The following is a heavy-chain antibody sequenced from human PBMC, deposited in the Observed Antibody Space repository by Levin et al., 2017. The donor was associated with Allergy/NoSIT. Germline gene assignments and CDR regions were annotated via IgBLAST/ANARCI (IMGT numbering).Heavy chain of an antibody. CDR3: AKSLGFNYGLPPDY. CDR2: ISGSGGDT. CDR1: GFTFNNFA. Sequence: SCAASGFTFNNFAINWVRQTPGKGLDWVSSISGSGGDTFYADSVKGRFTISRDRSKNTVSLQMNSLRAEDTAVYYCAKSLGFNYGLPPDYWGQGTLVTVSS. V-gene: IGHV3-23*01. D-gene: IGHD5-18*01. J-gene: IGHJ4*02.